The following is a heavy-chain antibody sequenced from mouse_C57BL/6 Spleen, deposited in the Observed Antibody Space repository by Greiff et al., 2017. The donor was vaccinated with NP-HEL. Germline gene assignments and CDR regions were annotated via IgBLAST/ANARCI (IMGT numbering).Heavy chain of an antibody. Sequence: EVQLQQSGPELVKPGASVKISCKASGYSFTGYYMNWVKQSPEKSLEWIGEINPSTGGTTYNQKFKAKATLTVDKSSSTAYMQLKSLTSEDSAVYYCARKRVGDYSLHFDYWGQGTTLTVSS. V-gene: IGHV1-42*01. D-gene: IGHD5-5*01. CDR3: ARKRVGDYSLHFDY. CDR1: GYSFTGYY. CDR2: INPSTGGT. J-gene: IGHJ2*01.